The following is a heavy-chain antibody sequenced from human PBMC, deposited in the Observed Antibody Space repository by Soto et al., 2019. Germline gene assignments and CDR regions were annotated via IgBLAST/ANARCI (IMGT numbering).Heavy chain of an antibody. CDR3: TTDPGDYEDF. Sequence: GGSLRLSCAASGITFTNAWMSWVRQAPGKGLEWVGRIKNKVDGGTADYAAPVRGRFTISRDDSKNTLFLQMNSLETEDTAVYYCTTDPGDYEDFWGQGTLVTVSS. CDR1: GITFTNAW. J-gene: IGHJ4*02. V-gene: IGHV3-15*01. CDR2: IKNKVDGGTA. D-gene: IGHD4-17*01.